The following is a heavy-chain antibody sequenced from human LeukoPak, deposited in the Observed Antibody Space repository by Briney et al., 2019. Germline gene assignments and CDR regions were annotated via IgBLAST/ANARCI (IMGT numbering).Heavy chain of an antibody. J-gene: IGHJ4*02. CDR1: VGTFSSYA. Sequence: ASVKVSCKASVGTFSSYAISWVRQAPGQGLEWMGWINTNTGIPTYAQGFTGRFVFSLDTSVSTAYLQISSLKAEDTAVYYCARDWGGWNQAYWGQGTLVTVSS. D-gene: IGHD1-1*01. V-gene: IGHV7-4-1*02. CDR3: ARDWGGWNQAY. CDR2: INTNTGIP.